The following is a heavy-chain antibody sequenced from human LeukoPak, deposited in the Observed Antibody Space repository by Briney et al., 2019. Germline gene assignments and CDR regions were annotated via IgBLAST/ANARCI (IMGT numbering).Heavy chain of an antibody. Sequence: SETLSLTCAVYGGSFSGYYWSSIRQPPRKGLEWIGEINHSGSTNYNPSLKSRVTMSVDTSKNQFSLELSSVTAADTAVYYCAIRSDTAMVFDDYWGQGTLVTVSS. V-gene: IGHV4-34*01. D-gene: IGHD5-18*01. CDR3: AIRSDTAMVFDDY. CDR2: INHSGST. J-gene: IGHJ4*02. CDR1: GGSFSGYY.